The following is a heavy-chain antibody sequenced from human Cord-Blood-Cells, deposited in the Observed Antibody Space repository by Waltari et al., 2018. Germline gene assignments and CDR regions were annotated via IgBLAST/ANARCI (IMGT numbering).Heavy chain of an antibody. CDR2: IKSKTDGGTT. V-gene: IGHV3-15*01. Sequence: EVQLVESGGGLVKPGGSLRLSCAASGFTFSNAWMSWVRQAPGKGLWGVGRIKSKTDGGTTDYAAPVKGRFTISRDDSKNTLYLQMNSLKTEDTAVYYCTTVITGTLGIDIWGQGTMVTVSS. D-gene: IGHD1-7*01. J-gene: IGHJ3*02. CDR1: GFTFSNAW. CDR3: TTVITGTLGIDI.